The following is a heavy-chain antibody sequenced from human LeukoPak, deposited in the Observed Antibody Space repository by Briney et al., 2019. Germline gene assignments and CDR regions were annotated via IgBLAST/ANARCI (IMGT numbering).Heavy chain of an antibody. CDR3: ARDPPQYYYDSSGYYYSDDY. CDR2: INPNSGGT. D-gene: IGHD3-22*01. Sequence: ASVKVSCKASGYTFTGYYMHWVRQAPGQGLEWMGRINPNSGGTNYAQKFQGRVTMTRDTSSSTAYMELSRLRSDDTAVYYCARDPPQYYYDSSGYYYSDDYWGQGTLVTVSS. CDR1: GYTFTGYY. J-gene: IGHJ4*02. V-gene: IGHV1-2*06.